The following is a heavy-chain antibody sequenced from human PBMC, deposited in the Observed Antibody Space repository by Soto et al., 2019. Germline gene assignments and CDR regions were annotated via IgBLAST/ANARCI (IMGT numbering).Heavy chain of an antibody. CDR1: GYTFTSYA. CDR2: INAGNGNT. CDR3: ARVDSSSWLYFDY. V-gene: IGHV1-3*01. J-gene: IGHJ4*02. Sequence: ASVKVSCKASGYTFTSYAMHWVRQAPGQRLEWMGWINAGNGNTKYSQKFQGRVNITRDTSASTAYMELSSLRSEDTAVYYCARVDSSSWLYFDYWGRGTLVTVSS. D-gene: IGHD6-13*01.